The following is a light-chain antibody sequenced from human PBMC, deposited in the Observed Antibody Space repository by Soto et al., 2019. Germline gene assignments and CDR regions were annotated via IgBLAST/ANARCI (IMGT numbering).Light chain of an antibody. J-gene: IGKJ2*01. CDR3: QQYGSSPYT. CDR2: GAS. Sequence: EIVLTQSPGTLSLSPGERATLSCRASQSVSSSYLAWYQQKPGQAPRLLIYGASSRATGIPDRFSGSGAGTDFTLTISRLEPEDFAVYYCQQYGSSPYTFGQGTKRVIK. CDR1: QSVSSSY. V-gene: IGKV3-20*01.